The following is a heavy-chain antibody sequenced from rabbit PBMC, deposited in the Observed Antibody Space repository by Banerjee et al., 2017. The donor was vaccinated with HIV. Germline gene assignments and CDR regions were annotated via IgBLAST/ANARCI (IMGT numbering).Heavy chain of an antibody. J-gene: IGHJ4*01. CDR3: AKNAGYANYGYAYFNL. CDR2: IFTGVHNT. Sequence: TCTASGIDFSSYGITWVRQAPGKGLEWIACIFTGVHNTYYANWVNGRFTISLDNAQNTVFLQMTSLTAADTATYFCAKNAGYANYGYAYFNLWGPGTLVTVS. CDR1: GIDFSSYG. D-gene: IGHD6-1*01. V-gene: IGHV1S47*01.